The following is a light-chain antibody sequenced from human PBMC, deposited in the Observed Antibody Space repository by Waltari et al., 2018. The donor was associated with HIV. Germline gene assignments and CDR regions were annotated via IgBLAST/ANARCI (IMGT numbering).Light chain of an antibody. Sequence: QSVLTQPPSASGTPGQRVTFSCSASSSHIGRNPVDWSQKLPGTAPRLLIYNNNQRPSGVPDRFSGSKSGTSASLAISGLQSEDEADYYCAAWDDSLNGHVLFGGGTKLTVL. V-gene: IGLV1-44*01. CDR3: AAWDDSLNGHVL. CDR1: SSHIGRNP. CDR2: NNN. J-gene: IGLJ2*01.